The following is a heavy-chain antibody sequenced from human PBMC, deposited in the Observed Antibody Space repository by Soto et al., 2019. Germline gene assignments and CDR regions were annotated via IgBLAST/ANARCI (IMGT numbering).Heavy chain of an antibody. CDR1: GGSVSSGSYY. Sequence: SETLSLTCTVSGGSVSSGSYYWSWIRQPPGKGLEWIGYIYYSGSTNYNPTLKSRVTISVDTSKIQLSLKLSSVIAADTAVYYCARDTKTNYYYGMDVWGQGTTVTVSS. D-gene: IGHD1-1*01. CDR2: IYYSGST. CDR3: ARDTKTNYYYGMDV. V-gene: IGHV4-61*01. J-gene: IGHJ6*02.